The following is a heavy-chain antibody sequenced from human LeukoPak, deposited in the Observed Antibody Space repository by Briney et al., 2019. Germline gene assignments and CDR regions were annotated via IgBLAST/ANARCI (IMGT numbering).Heavy chain of an antibody. CDR3: ARVQWLPLDVFNF. J-gene: IGHJ3*01. V-gene: IGHV4-59*02. CDR1: GGSVNSYY. CDR2: IHYSGST. D-gene: IGHD6-19*01. Sequence: SETLSLTCAVSGGSVNSYYWSWIRQPPGKGLEWIGYIHYSGSTDYNPSLKSRVTISVDTSNNQFSLKMNSMTAADTAMYYCARVQWLPLDVFNFWGQGTMVTVSS.